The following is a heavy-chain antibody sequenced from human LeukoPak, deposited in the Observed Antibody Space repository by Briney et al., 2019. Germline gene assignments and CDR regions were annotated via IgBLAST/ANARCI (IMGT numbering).Heavy chain of an antibody. CDR1: GVSLTEYY. D-gene: IGHD2-8*01. Sequence: SETLSLTCAVSGVSLTEYYWSWIRQSPGKGLGWIGEVSPDGYDKYNPSLKSRVSISVDRSDNQLSLRLSSVTAADTAIYYCARIRCVSGPEICYNHWAQGSLVTVSS. V-gene: IGHV4-34*01. CDR2: VSPDGYD. J-gene: IGHJ5*02. CDR3: ARIRCVSGPEICYNH.